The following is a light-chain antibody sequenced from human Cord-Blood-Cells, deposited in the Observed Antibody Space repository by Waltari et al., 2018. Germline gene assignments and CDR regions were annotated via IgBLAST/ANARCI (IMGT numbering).Light chain of an antibody. V-gene: IGKV1-39*01. CDR3: PQSYSTPPWT. CDR1: QSMSSY. J-gene: IGKJ1*01. Sequence: DIQMTQSPSSLSASVGARVTIPCRASQSMSSYLNWYPQQPGQAPRLQNYAASSLPSEVPSRFSGRGYGTDVTLNISSPQPEDIATYYCPQSYSTPPWTSEHGTTVEIK. CDR2: AAS.